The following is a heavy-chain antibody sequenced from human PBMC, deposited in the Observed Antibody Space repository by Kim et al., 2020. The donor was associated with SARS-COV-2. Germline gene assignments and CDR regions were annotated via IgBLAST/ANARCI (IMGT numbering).Heavy chain of an antibody. CDR1: GGTFGTYT. D-gene: IGHD2-15*01. J-gene: IGHJ4*02. CDR3: AKKEIVSPLDC. V-gene: IGHV1-69*13. Sequence: SVKVSCKASGGTFGTYTITWVRQAPGQGLAWMGGIIPIFGTPDYAQNFQGRVTISADESTSTAYMQLSSLRSEDTADYYCAKKEIVSPLDCWGQGTLVTVSS. CDR2: IIPIFGTP.